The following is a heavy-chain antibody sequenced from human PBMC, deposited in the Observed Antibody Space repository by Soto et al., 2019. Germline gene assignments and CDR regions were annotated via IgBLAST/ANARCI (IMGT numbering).Heavy chain of an antibody. V-gene: IGHV3-9*01. CDR2: ISWEGGSV. CDR1: GFNFDDYA. Sequence: EVQLVESGGGLVQPGRSLRLSCTASGFNFDDYAMHWVRQAPGKNMEWVSGISWEGGSVGYADSVKGRFTITRDNAKNSLYLEMNNLRSEDTALYYCAKDHDEDFGYDLDDMNYWGQGTLVTVSS. D-gene: IGHD5-12*01. CDR3: AKDHDEDFGYDLDDMNY. J-gene: IGHJ4*02.